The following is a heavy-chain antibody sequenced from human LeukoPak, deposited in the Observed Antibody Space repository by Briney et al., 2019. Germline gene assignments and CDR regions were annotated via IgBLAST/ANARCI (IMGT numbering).Heavy chain of an antibody. V-gene: IGHV4-30-2*01. Sequence: SETLSLTCAVSGGSISSGGYSWSWIRQPPGKGLEWSVYIYHSGSTYSNPSLKSRATISVDTSKNQFSLKLSSVTAADTAVYYCARGIAAAPRYYYYGMDVWGQGTTVTVSS. D-gene: IGHD6-13*01. CDR3: ARGIAAAPRYYYYGMDV. CDR1: GGSISSGGYS. CDR2: IYHSGST. J-gene: IGHJ6*02.